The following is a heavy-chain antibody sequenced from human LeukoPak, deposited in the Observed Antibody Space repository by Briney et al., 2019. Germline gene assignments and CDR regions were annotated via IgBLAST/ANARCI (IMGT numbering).Heavy chain of an antibody. V-gene: IGHV3-30*02. J-gene: IGHJ4*02. CDR2: IWYDGSSE. D-gene: IGHD3-16*01. CDR1: GFTFSSYG. CDR3: AKGPGDTLGEFDY. Sequence: GGSLRLSCAASGFTFSSYGMHWVRQAPGKGLEWVSVIWYDGSSEYYADSVKGRFTISRDNSKNTLYLQMNSLRAEDTAMYYCAKGPGDTLGEFDYWGQGTLVTVSS.